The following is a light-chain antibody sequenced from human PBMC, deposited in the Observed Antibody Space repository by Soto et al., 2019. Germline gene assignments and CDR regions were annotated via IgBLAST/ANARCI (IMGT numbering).Light chain of an antibody. V-gene: IGLV2-14*01. CDR1: SSDVGGYNY. J-gene: IGLJ1*01. Sequence: QSALTQPASVSGSPGQSITISCTGTSSDVGGYNYVSWYQQHTGKAPKLMIYEVSNRPSGVSNRFSGSKSGNTASLTISGLQAVDEADYYCSSYTSSSTLFGTGTKLTVL. CDR3: SSYTSSSTL. CDR2: EVS.